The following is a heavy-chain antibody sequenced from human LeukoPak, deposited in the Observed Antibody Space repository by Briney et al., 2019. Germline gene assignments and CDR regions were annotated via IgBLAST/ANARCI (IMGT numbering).Heavy chain of an antibody. CDR3: AKGPKSLWFGELLPYYYGMDV. D-gene: IGHD3-10*01. CDR2: ISGSGANT. V-gene: IGHV3-23*01. CDR1: AFTFSSYA. J-gene: IGHJ6*02. Sequence: GGSMSLACAASAFTFSSYAMSWVRQAPGKGLEWVSAISGSGANTYYTECVKGRFTICRDNSKNTLYLQMNSLRAEDTAVYYCAKGPKSLWFGELLPYYYGMDVWGQGTTVTVSS.